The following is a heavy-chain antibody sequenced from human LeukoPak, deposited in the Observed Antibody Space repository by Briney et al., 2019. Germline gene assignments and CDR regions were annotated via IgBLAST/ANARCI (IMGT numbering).Heavy chain of an antibody. CDR3: ERVRAVAGSFDY. V-gene: IGHV3-11*04. J-gene: IGHJ4*02. D-gene: IGHD6-19*01. CDR2: ISSSGSTI. CDR1: GFTFSDYY. Sequence: PGGSLRLSCAASGFTFSDYYMSWIRQAPGKGLEWVSYISSSGSTIYYADSVKGRFTTSRDNAKNSLYLQMNSLRAEDTAVYYCERVRAVAGSFDYWGQGTLVTVSS.